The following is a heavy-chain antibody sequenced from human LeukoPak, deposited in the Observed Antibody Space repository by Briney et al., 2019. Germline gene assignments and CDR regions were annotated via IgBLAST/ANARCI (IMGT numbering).Heavy chain of an antibody. CDR2: ISGSGGGT. D-gene: IGHD6-19*01. V-gene: IGHV3-23*01. Sequence: GGSLRLSCAASGFTFSSYAMSWVRQAPGKGLEWVSAISGSGGGTYYADSVKDRFTISRDYSNNTLYLQMNSLRADDTAVYYCAKVASADAQARLNYWGQGTLVTVSS. J-gene: IGHJ4*02. CDR1: GFTFSSYA. CDR3: AKVASADAQARLNY.